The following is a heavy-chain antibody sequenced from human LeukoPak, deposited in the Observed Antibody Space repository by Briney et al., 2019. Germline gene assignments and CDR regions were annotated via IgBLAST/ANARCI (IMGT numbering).Heavy chain of an antibody. V-gene: IGHV4-4*07. J-gene: IGHJ6*03. D-gene: IGHD2-2*01. CDR2: IDTSGST. CDR1: GGSISSYY. Sequence: SETLSLTCTVSGGSISSYYWSWIRQPAGKGLEWSGRIDTSGSTNYNPSLKSRVTMSVDTSKNQFSLKLSSVTAADTAVYYCARGSVGYCSSTSCLSYYYYYMDVWGKGTTVTISS. CDR3: ARGSVGYCSSTSCLSYYYYYMDV.